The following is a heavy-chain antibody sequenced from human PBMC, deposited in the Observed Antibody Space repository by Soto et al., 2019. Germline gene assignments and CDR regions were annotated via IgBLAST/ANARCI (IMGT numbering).Heavy chain of an antibody. J-gene: IGHJ6*02. CDR2: TIPIFGTA. Sequence: SVKVSCKASGGTFSSYAISWVRQAPGQGLEWMGGTIPIFGTANYAQKFQGRVTITADASTSTAYMELSSPRSEDTAVYYCATSPYCGYGRFDYGMDVWGQGTTVTVSS. CDR3: ATSPYCGYGRFDYGMDV. D-gene: IGHD5-12*01. V-gene: IGHV1-69*13. CDR1: GGTFSSYA.